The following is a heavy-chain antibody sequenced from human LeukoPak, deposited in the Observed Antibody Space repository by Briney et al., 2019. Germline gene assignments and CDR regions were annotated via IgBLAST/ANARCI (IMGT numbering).Heavy chain of an antibody. D-gene: IGHD2/OR15-2a*01. V-gene: IGHV3-23*01. CDR2: ISGSGGST. CDR3: AKGGNIRVLSYYYYMDV. J-gene: IGHJ6*03. CDR1: GFTFSSYA. Sequence: GGSLRLSCAASGFTFSSYAMSWVRQAPGKGLEWVSAISGSGGSTYYADSVKGRFTISRDNSKNTLYLQMNSLRAEDTAVYYCAKGGNIRVLSYYYYMDVWGRGTTVTVSS.